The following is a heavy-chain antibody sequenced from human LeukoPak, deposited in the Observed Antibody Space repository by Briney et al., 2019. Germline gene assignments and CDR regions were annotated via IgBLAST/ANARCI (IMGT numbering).Heavy chain of an antibody. CDR2: IYYSGST. CDR1: GGSISSSSYY. CDR3: ARAVLYSSGWYWFDP. Sequence: SETLSLTCTVSGGSISSSSYYWGWIRQPPGKGLEWIGSIYYSGSTYYNPSLKSRVTISVDTSKNQFSLKLSSVTAADTAVYYCARAVLYSSGWYWFDPWGQGTLVTVSS. D-gene: IGHD6-19*01. V-gene: IGHV4-39*07. J-gene: IGHJ5*02.